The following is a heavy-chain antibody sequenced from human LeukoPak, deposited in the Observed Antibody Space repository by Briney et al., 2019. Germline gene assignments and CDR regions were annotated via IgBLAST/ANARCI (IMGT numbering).Heavy chain of an antibody. D-gene: IGHD4-17*01. Sequence: SETLSLTCTVSGDSLSTPQYYWGWIRQPPGRGLEWNGSVYYGGSLFYNPSLKSRVTLSVDTSKNQFSLKLSSVTAADTAVYYCAGHVTPPYTNYGAYWGRGTLVTVSS. CDR1: GDSLSTPQYY. J-gene: IGHJ4*02. CDR3: AGHVTPPYTNYGAY. V-gene: IGHV4-39*01. CDR2: VYYGGSL.